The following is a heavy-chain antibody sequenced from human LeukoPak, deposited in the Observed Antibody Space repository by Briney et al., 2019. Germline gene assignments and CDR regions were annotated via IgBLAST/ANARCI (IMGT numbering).Heavy chain of an antibody. CDR2: IIPIFGTA. V-gene: IGHV1-69*05. CDR3: ARDRSIAAPPDED. D-gene: IGHD6-6*01. Sequence: SVTVSCTASGCTFISYAISWVRQAPGQGLEWMGGIIPIFGTANYAQKFQGRVTITTDESTSTAYMELSSLRSEDTAVYYCARDRSIAAPPDEDWGQGTLVTVSS. CDR1: GCTFISYA. J-gene: IGHJ4*02.